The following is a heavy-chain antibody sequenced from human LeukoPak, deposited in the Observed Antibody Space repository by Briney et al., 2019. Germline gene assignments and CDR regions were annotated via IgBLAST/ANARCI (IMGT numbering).Heavy chain of an antibody. Sequence: SETLSLTCTVSGGSTSSSSYYWGWIRQPPGKGLEWIGSIYYSGSTYYNPSLKSRVTISVDTSKNQFSLKLSSVTAADTAVYYCAREQAITYYYDSSGYYYVKTQGLFDYWGQGTLVTVSS. CDR3: AREQAITYYYDSSGYYYVKTQGLFDY. J-gene: IGHJ4*02. D-gene: IGHD3-22*01. CDR2: IYYSGST. V-gene: IGHV4-39*01. CDR1: GGSTSSSSYY.